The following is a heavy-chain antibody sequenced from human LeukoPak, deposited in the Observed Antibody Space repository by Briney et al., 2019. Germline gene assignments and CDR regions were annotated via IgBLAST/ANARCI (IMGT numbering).Heavy chain of an antibody. V-gene: IGHV3-21*01. J-gene: IGHJ6*03. Sequence: GGSLRLSCAASGFTFSSYSMNWVRQAPGKGLEWVSSISSSSSYIYYADSVKGRFTISRDNAKNSLYLQMNSLRAEDTAVYYCARIAPRVGYKTLVGYMDVWGKGTTVTVSS. CDR1: GFTFSSYS. CDR3: ARIAPRVGYKTLVGYMDV. CDR2: ISSSSSYI. D-gene: IGHD2-8*02.